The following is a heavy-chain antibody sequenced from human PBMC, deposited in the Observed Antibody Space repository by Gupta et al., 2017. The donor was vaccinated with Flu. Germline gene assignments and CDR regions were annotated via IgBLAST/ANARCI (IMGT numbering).Heavy chain of an antibody. J-gene: IGHJ3*02. V-gene: IGHV3-30-3*01. CDR3: ARGDGADGFDI. CDR2: ISIDETRK. D-gene: IGHD2-21*02. Sequence: HWVRQAPGKGLEWVSLISIDETRKYYRDSVKGRVTITRDNFKSTVYLEMNSLTPEDTALYFCARGDGADGFDIWGQGTRVIVSS.